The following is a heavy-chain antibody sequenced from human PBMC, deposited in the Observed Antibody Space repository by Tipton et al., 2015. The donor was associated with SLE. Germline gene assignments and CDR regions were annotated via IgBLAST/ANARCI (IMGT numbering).Heavy chain of an antibody. J-gene: IGHJ4*02. V-gene: IGHV3-48*03. Sequence: SLRLSCAASGFNFSSYEMNWVRQAPGKGLEWVSYISSSSSTIYYADFVKGRVTISRDNAKNALYLQMNSLRAEDTAVYYCEGGVGATGYLDYWGQGTLVTVSS. D-gene: IGHD1-26*01. CDR3: EGGVGATGYLDY. CDR2: ISSSSSTI. CDR1: GFNFSSYE.